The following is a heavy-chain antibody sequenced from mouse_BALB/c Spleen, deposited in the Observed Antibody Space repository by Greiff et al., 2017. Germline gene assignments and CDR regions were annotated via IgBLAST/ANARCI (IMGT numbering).Heavy chain of an antibody. CDR1: GFNIKDTY. J-gene: IGHJ1*01. V-gene: IGHV14-3*02. D-gene: IGHD1-1*01. CDR3: ARKGSNPPLYWYFDV. Sequence: VQLKESGAELVKPGASVKLSCTASGFNIKDTYMHWVKQRPEQGLEWIGRIDPANGNTNYDPKFQGKATITADTSSNTAYLQLSSLTSEDTAVYYCARKGSNPPLYWYFDVWGAGTTVTVSS. CDR2: IDPANGNT.